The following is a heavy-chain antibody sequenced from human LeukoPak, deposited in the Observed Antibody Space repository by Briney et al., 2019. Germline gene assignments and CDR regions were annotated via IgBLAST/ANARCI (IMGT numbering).Heavy chain of an antibody. D-gene: IGHD4-17*01. Sequence: GESLKISCKGSGYSFTNYWIGWVRQMPGKGLEWMGIIYPGDSDTRYNPSFQGQVTISAVKSISTAYLQWSSLKASDTAMYYCARHRLRYGDHKTHDAFDIWGQGTMVTVSS. CDR2: IYPGDSDT. V-gene: IGHV5-51*01. CDR1: GYSFTNYW. J-gene: IGHJ3*02. CDR3: ARHRLRYGDHKTHDAFDI.